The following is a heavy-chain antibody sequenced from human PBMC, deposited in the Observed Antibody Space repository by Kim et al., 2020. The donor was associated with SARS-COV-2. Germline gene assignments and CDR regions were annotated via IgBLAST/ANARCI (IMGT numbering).Heavy chain of an antibody. Sequence: GGSLRLSCAASGFTFGDYAMHWVRQAPGKGLEWVSGISWNSGSIGYADSVKGRFTISRDNAKNSLYLQMNSLRAEDTALYYCAKDIRRYFDWLPALDYWGQGTLVTVSS. V-gene: IGHV3-9*01. CDR2: ISWNSGSI. J-gene: IGHJ4*02. D-gene: IGHD3-9*01. CDR3: AKDIRRYFDWLPALDY. CDR1: GFTFGDYA.